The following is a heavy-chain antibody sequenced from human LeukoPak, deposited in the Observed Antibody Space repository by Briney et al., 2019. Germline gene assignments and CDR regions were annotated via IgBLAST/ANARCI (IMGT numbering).Heavy chain of an antibody. Sequence: GGSLRLSCAASGFTFSDYYMSWIRQAPGKGLEWVSYISSSGSTIYYADSVMGRFTISRDNSKNTVSLQMNSLRVEDTAVYYCAKSDCGSDGCKLLNYWGQGILVTASS. J-gene: IGHJ4*02. V-gene: IGHV3-11*01. CDR2: ISSSGSTI. D-gene: IGHD2-21*01. CDR1: GFTFSDYY. CDR3: AKSDCGSDGCKLLNY.